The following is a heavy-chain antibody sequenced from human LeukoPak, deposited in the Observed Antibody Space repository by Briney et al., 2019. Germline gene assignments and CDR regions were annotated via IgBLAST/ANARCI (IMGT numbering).Heavy chain of an antibody. J-gene: IGHJ5*02. Sequence: PGGSLRLSCAASGFTFSDYEMNWVRQAPGKGLEWVANIKQDGSEKYYVDSVKGRFTISRDNAKNSLFLQMNNLRAEDTAVYHCARGGWFFDPWGQGTLVTVSS. CDR2: IKQDGSEK. CDR1: GFTFSDYE. D-gene: IGHD3-10*01. CDR3: ARGGWFFDP. V-gene: IGHV3-7*05.